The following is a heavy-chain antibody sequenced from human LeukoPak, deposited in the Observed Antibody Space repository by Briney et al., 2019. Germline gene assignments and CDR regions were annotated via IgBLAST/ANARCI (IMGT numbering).Heavy chain of an antibody. CDR2: ISSSSSYI. J-gene: IGHJ6*03. CDR3: ARVGGYSGYDLAFELYYYYMDV. CDR1: GFTFSIYS. D-gene: IGHD5-12*01. V-gene: IGHV3-21*01. Sequence: GGSLRLSCAASGFTFSIYSMNWVRQAPGKGLEWVSSISSSSSYIYYADSVKGRFTISRDNAKNSLYLQMNSLRAEDTAVYYCARVGGYSGYDLAFELYYYYMDVWGKGTTVTVSS.